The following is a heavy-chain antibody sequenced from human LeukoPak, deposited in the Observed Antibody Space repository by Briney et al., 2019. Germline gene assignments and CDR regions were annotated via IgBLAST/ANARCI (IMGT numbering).Heavy chain of an antibody. CDR2: ISYDESKK. Sequence: GGSLRLSCAASGFIFSNYAIHWVRQAPGKGLEWVAVISYDESKKSYADSVKGRFTISRDNSKNTLYVQMNSLRAEDTAVYYCAQTYYDFWSGYYATGDYYYYYMDVWGKGTTVTVSS. CDR3: AQTYYDFWSGYYATGDYYYYYMDV. D-gene: IGHD3-3*01. J-gene: IGHJ6*03. V-gene: IGHV3-30*04. CDR1: GFIFSNYA.